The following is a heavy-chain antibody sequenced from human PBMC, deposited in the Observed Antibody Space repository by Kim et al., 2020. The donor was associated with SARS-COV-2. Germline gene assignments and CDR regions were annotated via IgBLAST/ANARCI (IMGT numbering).Heavy chain of an antibody. D-gene: IGHD6-13*01. CDR3: VRSAAAFDY. J-gene: IGHJ4*02. V-gene: IGHV3-74*01. CDR2: GSGT. Sequence: GSGTVYADSVKGGFNISRDNAKNRLYLRMNSLRADDAAVYFCVRSAAAFDYWGQGTLVSVSS.